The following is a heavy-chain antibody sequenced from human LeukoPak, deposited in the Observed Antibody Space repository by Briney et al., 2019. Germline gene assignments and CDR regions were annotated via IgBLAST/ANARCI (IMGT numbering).Heavy chain of an antibody. CDR1: GFIFSSYA. Sequence: GGSLRLSCAASGFIFSSYAMSWVRQAPGKGVEWVSAISGSGGSTYYEDYVKGRFTIDRENRKNTLYLQMNSLRAEDTAVYYCAKPVGDILTGYYFDYWGQGTLVTVSS. CDR2: ISGSGGST. J-gene: IGHJ4*02. CDR3: AKPVGDILTGYYFDY. V-gene: IGHV3-23*01. D-gene: IGHD3-9*01.